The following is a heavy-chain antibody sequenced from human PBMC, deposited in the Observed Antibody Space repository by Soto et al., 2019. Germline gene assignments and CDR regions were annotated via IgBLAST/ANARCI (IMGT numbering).Heavy chain of an antibody. CDR2: ISGSGGGT. Sequence: LRLSCAASGFTFRSYAMSWVRQAPGKGLEWVSSISGSGGGTYYADSVKGRFTFSRDNSKNTLYLQMNSLRAEDTAVYYCAKFGMATTKRSPPYYIDYWGQGALVTVSS. D-gene: IGHD1-1*01. CDR3: AKFGMATTKRSPPYYIDY. CDR1: GFTFRSYA. V-gene: IGHV3-23*01. J-gene: IGHJ4*02.